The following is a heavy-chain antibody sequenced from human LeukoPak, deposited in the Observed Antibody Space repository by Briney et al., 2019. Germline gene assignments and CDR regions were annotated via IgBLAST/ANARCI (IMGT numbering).Heavy chain of an antibody. D-gene: IGHD3-9*01. Sequence: SETLSLTCPVSGGSINSSDYYWGWIRQPPGKGLEWIGSIYYSGTTYYTPSLKSRVTISVDTSKNQFSLKLSSVTAADTAVYYCALGTYDILTLIGFDPWGQGTLVTVSS. CDR3: ALGTYDILTLIGFDP. V-gene: IGHV4-39*01. CDR2: IYYSGTT. J-gene: IGHJ5*02. CDR1: GGSINSSDYY.